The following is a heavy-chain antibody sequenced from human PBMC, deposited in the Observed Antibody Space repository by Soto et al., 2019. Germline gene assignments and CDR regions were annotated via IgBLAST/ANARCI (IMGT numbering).Heavy chain of an antibody. Sequence: EVQLVASGGGLVQPGGSLRLSCAASGFAFDSYWMHWVRQVPGEGPVWVSRIDYDGTTTTYADSVKGRFTISRDNAKNTLYLQMNSLRAEDTAVYYCTRGPRPSSAGTGAYWGQGTLVTVSS. D-gene: IGHD6-13*01. J-gene: IGHJ4*02. CDR1: GFAFDSYW. CDR2: IDYDGTTT. CDR3: TRGPRPSSAGTGAY. V-gene: IGHV3-74*01.